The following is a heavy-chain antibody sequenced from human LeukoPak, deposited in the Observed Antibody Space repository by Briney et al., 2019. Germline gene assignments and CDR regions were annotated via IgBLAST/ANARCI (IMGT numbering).Heavy chain of an antibody. CDR1: GGSFSGYY. J-gene: IGHJ4*02. CDR3: AREKMRRYSYGYAH. Sequence: SETLYLTCAVYGGSFSGYYWSWIRQPPGKRLEWIGEINHSGSTNYNSSLKSRVTISVDTSKNQFSLKVSSVTAADTAVYYCAREKMRRYSYGYAHWGQGTLVTVSS. D-gene: IGHD5-18*01. CDR2: INHSGST. V-gene: IGHV4-34*01.